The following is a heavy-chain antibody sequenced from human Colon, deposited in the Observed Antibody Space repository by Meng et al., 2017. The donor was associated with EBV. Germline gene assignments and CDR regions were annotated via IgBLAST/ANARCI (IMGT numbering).Heavy chain of an antibody. CDR2: IHHSGTT. CDR1: GGSISSNDHW. D-gene: IGHD3-10*01. Sequence: QVQRQGSDQGLVKSSETPSLTCEVSGGSISSNDHWWSWVRQPPGKGPEWIGEIHHSGTTNYNPSFKSRVTMSIDTWKNRFSLDLTSVTAADTAVYYCARGSYYTWATWGQGTLVTVSS. J-gene: IGHJ5*02. CDR3: ARGSYYTWAT. V-gene: IGHV4/OR15-8*02.